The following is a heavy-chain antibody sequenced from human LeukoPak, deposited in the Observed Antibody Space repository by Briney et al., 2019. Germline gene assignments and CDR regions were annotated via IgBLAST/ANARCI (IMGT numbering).Heavy chain of an antibody. D-gene: IGHD6-13*01. V-gene: IGHV1-18*01. CDR1: GYTFTSYG. CDR3: ARDAGSIAAAGTNLDY. Sequence: ASVKVSCKASGYTFTSYGISWVRQAPGQGLEWMGWISAYNGNTNYAQKLQGRVTMTTDTSTSTAYMELRSLRSDDTAVYYCARDAGSIAAAGTNLDYWGQGTLVTVSS. J-gene: IGHJ4*02. CDR2: ISAYNGNT.